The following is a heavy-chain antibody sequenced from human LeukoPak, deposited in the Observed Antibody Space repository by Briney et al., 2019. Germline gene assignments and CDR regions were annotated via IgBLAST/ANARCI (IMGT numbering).Heavy chain of an antibody. Sequence: GSLRLSCAASGFTFSDHYMDWVRQAPGKGLEWIGSIYYSGSTYYNPSLKSRVTISVDTSKNQFSLKLSSVTAADTAVYYCARVGYDFWSGYLGSMDVWGKGTTVTVSS. V-gene: IGHV4-38-2*01. CDR2: IYYSGST. CDR1: GFTFSDHY. CDR3: ARVGYDFWSGYLGSMDV. D-gene: IGHD3-3*01. J-gene: IGHJ6*03.